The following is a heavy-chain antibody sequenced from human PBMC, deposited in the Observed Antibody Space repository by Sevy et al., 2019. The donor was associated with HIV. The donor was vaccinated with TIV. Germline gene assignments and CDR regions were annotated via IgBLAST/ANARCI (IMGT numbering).Heavy chain of an antibody. CDR1: GYTFTSYD. CDR2: MNPNSGNT. J-gene: IGHJ6*02. V-gene: IGHV1-8*01. D-gene: IGHD2-15*01. Sequence: ASVKVSCKASGYTFTSYDINWVRQATGQGLEWMGWMNPNSGNTGYAQKFQGRVTMTRNTSISTAYMELSSLRSEDTAVYYCARVSDSYYYYGMDDWGQGTTVTVSS. CDR3: ARVSDSYYYYGMDD.